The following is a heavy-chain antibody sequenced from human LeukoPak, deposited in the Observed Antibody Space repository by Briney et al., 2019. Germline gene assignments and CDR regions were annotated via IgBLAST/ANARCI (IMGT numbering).Heavy chain of an antibody. CDR1: SGSFSGYY. CDR3: ARVSYGYDALDV. J-gene: IGHJ3*01. D-gene: IGHD5-12*01. Sequence: SETLSLTCALNSGSFSGYYWAWIRQPPGKGLEWIGEITDRGRTNYSPSFKSRVTISTDTSKNQFSLSLISVTAADTGVYYCARVSYGYDALDVWGQGTTVTVFS. V-gene: IGHV4-34*01. CDR2: ITDRGRT.